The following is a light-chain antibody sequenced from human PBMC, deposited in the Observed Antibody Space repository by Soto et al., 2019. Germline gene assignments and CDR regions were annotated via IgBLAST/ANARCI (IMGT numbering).Light chain of an antibody. CDR3: QQYDNWPWT. Sequence: LTQSPGTLSLSPGERATLFCRASQSLSSSLACYQHKSGQAPRLIIYGTSRRATGVPVRFSGSGSGTDFTLTISSLQSEDFVVYCCQQYDNWPWTFGQGTKVDIK. CDR1: QSLSSS. CDR2: GTS. J-gene: IGKJ1*01. V-gene: IGKV3-15*01.